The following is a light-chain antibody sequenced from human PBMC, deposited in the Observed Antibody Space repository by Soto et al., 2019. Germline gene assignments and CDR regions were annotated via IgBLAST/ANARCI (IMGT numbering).Light chain of an antibody. CDR1: SSNIGARYD. J-gene: IGLJ1*01. Sequence: QAVVTQPPSVSGAPGQRVTMSCTGSSSNIGARYDVHWYQQLPGTAPKLLIYRNSNRPSGVPDRFSGSKSGTSASLAITGLQAEDEADYYCQSYDSSLSVYVFGTGTKLTVL. V-gene: IGLV1-40*01. CDR3: QSYDSSLSVYV. CDR2: RNS.